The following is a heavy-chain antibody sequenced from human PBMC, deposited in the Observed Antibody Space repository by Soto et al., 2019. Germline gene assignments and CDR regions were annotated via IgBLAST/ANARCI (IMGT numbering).Heavy chain of an antibody. J-gene: IGHJ4*02. V-gene: IGHV1-2*02. Sequence: QLHLVQSGAEVKKPGASVRVSCKASGYTFPDYYIHWVRQAPGQGLEWMGWINPKSGVTNSAQKFQGSITMTRDTSITTAYLELSSLRSDDTAVYYCARGPKQTPRHSNSWFVPDYWGQGSLVTVSS. CDR1: GYTFPDYY. D-gene: IGHD6-13*01. CDR2: INPKSGVT. CDR3: ARGPKQTPRHSNSWFVPDY.